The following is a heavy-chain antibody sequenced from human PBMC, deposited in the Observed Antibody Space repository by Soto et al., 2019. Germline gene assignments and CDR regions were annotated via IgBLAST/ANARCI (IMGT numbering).Heavy chain of an antibody. J-gene: IGHJ5*02. CDR3: ARDMIKYYDILTGHYSGPPNGFDP. CDR2: ISSSSSYT. CDR1: GVTFSYYY. V-gene: IGHV3-11*05. D-gene: IGHD3-9*01. Sequence: GGSLIVSCAAAGVTFSYYYMILIRQDPGKGLEWVSYISSSSSYTNYADSVKGRFTISRDNAKNSLYLQMNSLRAEDTAVYYCARDMIKYYDILTGHYSGPPNGFDPWGQGTLVTVSS.